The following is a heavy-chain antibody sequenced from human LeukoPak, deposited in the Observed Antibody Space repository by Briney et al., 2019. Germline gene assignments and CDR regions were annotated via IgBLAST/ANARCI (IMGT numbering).Heavy chain of an antibody. CDR3: ARDKLGDFWSGSKWAFDI. CDR1: GFTFSSYG. V-gene: IGHV3-30*02. J-gene: IGHJ3*02. D-gene: IGHD3-3*01. Sequence: GGSLRLSCAASGFTFSSYGMHWVRQAPGKGLEWVAFIRYDGSNKYYADSVKGRFTISRDNAKNSLYLQMNSLRAEDTAVYYCARDKLGDFWSGSKWAFDIWGQGTMVTVSS. CDR2: IRYDGSNK.